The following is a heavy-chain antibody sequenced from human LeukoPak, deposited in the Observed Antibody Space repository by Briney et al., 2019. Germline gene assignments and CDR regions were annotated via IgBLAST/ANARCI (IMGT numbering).Heavy chain of an antibody. V-gene: IGHV3-23*01. CDR2: ISGSGGST. CDR3: AKAIDYGGLFDY. CDR1: GFTFSSYA. Sequence: AGGSLRLSCAAPGFTFSSYAMSWVRQAPGKGLEWVSAISGSGGSTYYADSVKGRFTISRDNSKNTLYLQMNSLRAEDTAVYYCAKAIDYGGLFDYWGQGTLVTVSS. J-gene: IGHJ4*02. D-gene: IGHD4-23*01.